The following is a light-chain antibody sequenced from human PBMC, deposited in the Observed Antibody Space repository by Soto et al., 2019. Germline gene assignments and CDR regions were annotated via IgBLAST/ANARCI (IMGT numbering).Light chain of an antibody. CDR2: DVS. Sequence: EIVLRQSPATLSLSPGERVTLSFRASQSVSNSLAWYQQKPGQPPRLLIYDVSNRATGIPARFSGSGSGTDFTLTITSLEPEDFAVYFCHQRYNWPRVTFGQGTRLEIK. CDR1: QSVSNS. V-gene: IGKV3-11*01. J-gene: IGKJ5*01. CDR3: HQRYNWPRVT.